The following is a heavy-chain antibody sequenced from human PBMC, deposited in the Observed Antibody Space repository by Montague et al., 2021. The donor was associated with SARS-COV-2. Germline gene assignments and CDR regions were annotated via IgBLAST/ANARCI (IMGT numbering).Heavy chain of an antibody. CDR1: GGSISNYY. CDR2: IHYSGST. CDR3: ARGGGYYNYGLDV. D-gene: IGHD3-22*01. Sequence: SETLSLTCTVSGGSISNYYWSWIRQPPGRGLEWIGCIHYSGSTDYSPSLKSRVTISLDTSKNQFSLKVTSVTAADTAVYYCARGGGYYNYGLDVWGPGTTVTVSS. J-gene: IGHJ6*02. V-gene: IGHV4-59*01.